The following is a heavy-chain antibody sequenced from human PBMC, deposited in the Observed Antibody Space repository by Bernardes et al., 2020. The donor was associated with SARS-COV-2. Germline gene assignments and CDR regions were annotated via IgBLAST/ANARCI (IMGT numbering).Heavy chain of an antibody. CDR3: ATAPALRFLEWLPKPNYYYYYGMDV. CDR2: FDPEDGET. J-gene: IGHJ6*02. V-gene: IGHV1-24*01. D-gene: IGHD3-3*01. Sequence: ASVKVSCKVSGYTLTELSMHWVRQAPGKGLEWMGGFDPEDGETIYAQKFQGRVTMTEDTSTDTAYMELSSLRSEDTAVYYCATAPALRFLEWLPKPNYYYYYGMDVWGQGTTVTVSS. CDR1: GYTLTELS.